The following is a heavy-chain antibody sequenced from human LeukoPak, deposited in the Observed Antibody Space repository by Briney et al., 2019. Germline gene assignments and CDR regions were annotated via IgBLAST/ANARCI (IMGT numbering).Heavy chain of an antibody. V-gene: IGHV4-34*01. CDR3: APPITMVRGVIPNY. D-gene: IGHD3-10*01. J-gene: IGHJ4*02. Sequence: SETLSLTCAVYGGSFSGYYWSWIRQPPGKGLEWIGEISHSGSTNYNPSLKSRVTISIDTSKNQFSLKLSSVTAADTAVYYCAPPITMVRGVIPNYWGQGTLVTVSS. CDR1: GGSFSGYY. CDR2: ISHSGST.